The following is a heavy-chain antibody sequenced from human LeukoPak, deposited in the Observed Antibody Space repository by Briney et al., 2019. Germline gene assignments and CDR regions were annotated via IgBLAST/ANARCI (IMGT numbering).Heavy chain of an antibody. Sequence: PSETLSLTCTVSNDSISSYCCSWVRQPPGKGLEWIGFMCPSGRTDYNPSLKSRVTKSIDTSKNQLSMELRFLTAADTAVYYCETSYDGKTAPYDLWGHGTLVTVSS. CDR3: ETSYDGKTAPYDL. CDR2: MCPSGRT. J-gene: IGHJ1*01. D-gene: IGHD4-23*01. V-gene: IGHV4-4*08. CDR1: NDSISSYC.